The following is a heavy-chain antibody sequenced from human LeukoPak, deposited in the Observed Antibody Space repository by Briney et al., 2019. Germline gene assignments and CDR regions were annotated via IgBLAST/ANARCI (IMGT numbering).Heavy chain of an antibody. CDR1: GFTFSNYW. CDR3: ARLHSGRYYGDAFDV. Sequence: PSGGSLRLSCAASGFTFSNYWRTWVRQAPGKGLEWVANTKEGASEKYYVDSVRGRFTTSRDNAKNSLYLQMSSLRAEDTAVYYCARLHSGRYYGDAFDVWGQGTVVTVSS. V-gene: IGHV3-7*03. CDR2: TKEGASEK. D-gene: IGHD1-26*01. J-gene: IGHJ3*01.